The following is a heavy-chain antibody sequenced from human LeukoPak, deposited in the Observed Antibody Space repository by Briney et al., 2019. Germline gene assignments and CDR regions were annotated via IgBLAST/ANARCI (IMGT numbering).Heavy chain of an antibody. J-gene: IGHJ5*02. CDR2: IYTSGST. V-gene: IGHV4-4*07. CDR1: GGSISSYY. CDR3: ARSYGSGSYRNWFDP. D-gene: IGHD3-10*01. Sequence: SETLSLTCTVSGGSISSYYWSWIRQPAGKGLEWIGRIYTSGSTNYNPSLKSRVTMSVDTSKNQFSLKLSSVTAADTAVYYCARSYGSGSYRNWFDPWGQGTLVTVSS.